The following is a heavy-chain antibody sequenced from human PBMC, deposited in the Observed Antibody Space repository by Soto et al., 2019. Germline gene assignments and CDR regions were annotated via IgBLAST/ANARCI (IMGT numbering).Heavy chain of an antibody. Sequence: TLSLTCTVSAGSISRRCSYCGWIREHPGKGLEWIGYIYYSRTTYYNPCLKTRFTISVDTSKNQFFLKLRSVTAPATAVDYCAREGNMGYSDSIGPFDIWGQGTMVNVS. J-gene: IGHJ3*02. CDR1: AGSISRRCSY. CDR3: AREGNMGYSDSIGPFDI. CDR2: IYYSRTT. D-gene: IGHD3-22*01. V-gene: IGHV4-31*03.